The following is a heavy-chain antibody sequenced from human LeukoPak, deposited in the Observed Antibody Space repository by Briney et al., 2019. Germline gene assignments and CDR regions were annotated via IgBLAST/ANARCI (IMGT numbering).Heavy chain of an antibody. V-gene: IGHV3-21*01. Sequence: GGSLRLSCAASGFTFSSYSMSWVRQAPGKGLEWVSSIIGNSGYIYYADSLKGRFTISRDNAKNSLYLQMNSLRAEDTDVYYCARDVGASAPDALDIWGQGTMVTVSS. CDR3: ARDVGASAPDALDI. J-gene: IGHJ3*02. D-gene: IGHD1-26*01. CDR2: IIGNSGYI. CDR1: GFTFSSYS.